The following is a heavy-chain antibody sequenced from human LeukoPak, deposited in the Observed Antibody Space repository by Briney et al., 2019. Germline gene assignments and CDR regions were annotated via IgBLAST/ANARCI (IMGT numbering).Heavy chain of an antibody. CDR3: ASFAPGIAVAAQPRRFDY. D-gene: IGHD6-19*01. CDR2: INPNSGGT. V-gene: IGHV1-2*02. J-gene: IGHJ4*02. CDR1: GYTFTGYY. Sequence: ASVKVSCKASGYTFTGYYMHWVRQAPGQGLEWMGWINPNSGGTNYAQKFQGRVTMTRDTSISTAYMELSRLRSDDTAVHYCASFAPGIAVAAQPRRFDYWGQGTLVTVSS.